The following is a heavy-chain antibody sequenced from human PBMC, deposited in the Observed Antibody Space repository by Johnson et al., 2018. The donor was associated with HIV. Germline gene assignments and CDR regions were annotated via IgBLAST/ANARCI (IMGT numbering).Heavy chain of an antibody. CDR2: IYSGGST. D-gene: IGHD3-10*01. V-gene: IGHV3-53*01. J-gene: IGHJ3*02. CDR3: ARDGSGTPKAFDI. Sequence: EVQLVESGGGLIQPGGSLRLSCAASGFTVSSNYMSWVRQAPGKGPEWVSVIYSGGSTYYTDSVKGRFTISRDNSKNTVYLQMNSLRAEDTAVYYCARDGSGTPKAFDIWGQGTMVTVSS. CDR1: GFTVSSNY.